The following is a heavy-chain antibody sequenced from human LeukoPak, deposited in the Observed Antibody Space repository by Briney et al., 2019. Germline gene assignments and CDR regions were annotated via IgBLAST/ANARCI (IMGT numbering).Heavy chain of an antibody. Sequence: SQTLSLTCTVSGGSISSGGHYWSWIRQHPGKGLEWIGHIYYSGSTYYNPPLKSRVTISVDTSKNQFSLKLSSVTAADTAVYYCARGVVDYGYFDYWGQGTLVTVSS. CDR2: IYYSGST. J-gene: IGHJ4*02. D-gene: IGHD4-17*01. CDR1: GGSISSGGHY. V-gene: IGHV4-31*03. CDR3: ARGVVDYGYFDY.